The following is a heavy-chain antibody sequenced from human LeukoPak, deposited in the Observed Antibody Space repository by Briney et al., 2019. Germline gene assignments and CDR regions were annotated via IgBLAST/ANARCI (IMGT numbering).Heavy chain of an antibody. Sequence: GGSLRLSCAASGFTFSSYAMSWVRQAPGKGLEWVSAISGSGGSTYYADSVKGRFTISRDNSKNTLYLQMNSLRAEDTAVYYCAKDRYSSSWASDFDCWGQGTLVTVSS. CDR3: AKDRYSSSWASDFDC. V-gene: IGHV3-23*01. CDR2: ISGSGGST. CDR1: GFTFSSYA. D-gene: IGHD6-13*01. J-gene: IGHJ4*02.